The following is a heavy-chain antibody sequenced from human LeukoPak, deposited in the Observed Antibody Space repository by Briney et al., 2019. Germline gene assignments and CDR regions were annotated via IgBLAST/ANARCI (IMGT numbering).Heavy chain of an antibody. Sequence: SETLSLTCTVSGGSITSDYWSWIRQPPGKGLEWIGYMYYSGSTNYNPSLKSRVTISVDTFKNQFSLKLSSVTAADTAVYYCASRGSFGYFDYWGQGTLVTVSS. J-gene: IGHJ4*02. D-gene: IGHD1-26*01. CDR3: ASRGSFGYFDY. CDR1: GGSITSDY. V-gene: IGHV4-59*08. CDR2: MYYSGST.